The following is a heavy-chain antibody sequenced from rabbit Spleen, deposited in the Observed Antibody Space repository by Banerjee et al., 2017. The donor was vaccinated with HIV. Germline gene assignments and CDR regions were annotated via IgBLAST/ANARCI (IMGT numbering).Heavy chain of an antibody. D-gene: IGHD1-1*01. Sequence: VESGGGLVQPGASLTLTCTASGFSSGSSYDMCWARQAPGKGLEWIACIYTGNDKTYYASWAKGRFTISKTSSTTVTLRMTSLTVADTATYFCTRDSGSGHYIDGYFNLWGPGTLVPVS. V-gene: IGHV1S40*01. CDR2: IYTGNDKT. CDR1: GFSSGSSYD. CDR3: TRDSGSGHYIDGYFNL. J-gene: IGHJ4*01.